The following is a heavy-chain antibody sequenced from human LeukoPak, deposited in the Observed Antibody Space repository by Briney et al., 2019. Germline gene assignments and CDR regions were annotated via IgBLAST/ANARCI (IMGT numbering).Heavy chain of an antibody. CDR2: INFGGGRT. CDR1: GFTFSTYG. D-gene: IGHD3-10*01. J-gene: IGHJ6*03. Sequence: GGSLRLSCAASGFTFSTYGMSWVRQAPGKGLEWVSSINFGGGRTYYADSVKGRFTISRDNSKNTLYLQMNSLRAEDTAVYYCARKDGEMVRGVMGYYYYYMDVWGKGTTVTVSS. V-gene: IGHV3-23*01. CDR3: ARKDGEMVRGVMGYYYYYMDV.